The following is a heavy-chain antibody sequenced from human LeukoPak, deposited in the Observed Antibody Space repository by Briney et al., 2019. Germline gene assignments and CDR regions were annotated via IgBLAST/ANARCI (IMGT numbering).Heavy chain of an antibody. CDR1: GFTFISYS. Sequence: GGSLRLSCAASGFTFISYSMNWDRQAPGKGLEWISYITSSSETIYYADSVKGRFTTSRDNAKNSLYLQMNSLRAEDTAVYYCARDMGISGYYGGFWGQGTLVTVSS. V-gene: IGHV3-48*01. J-gene: IGHJ4*02. D-gene: IGHD3-22*01. CDR2: ITSSSETI. CDR3: ARDMGISGYYGGF.